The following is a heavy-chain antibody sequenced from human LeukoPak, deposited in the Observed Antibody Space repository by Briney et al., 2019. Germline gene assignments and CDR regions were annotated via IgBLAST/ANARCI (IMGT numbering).Heavy chain of an antibody. V-gene: IGHV4-34*01. CDR1: GVSFSGYY. Sequence: PSETLSLTCAVYGVSFSGYYWSWIRQPPGKGLEWIGEINHSGSTNYNPSLKSRVTISVDTSKNQFSLNLSSVTAADTAVYYCARVGPYDILTGYYANWFDPWGQGTLVTVSS. D-gene: IGHD3-9*01. CDR2: INHSGST. CDR3: ARVGPYDILTGYYANWFDP. J-gene: IGHJ5*02.